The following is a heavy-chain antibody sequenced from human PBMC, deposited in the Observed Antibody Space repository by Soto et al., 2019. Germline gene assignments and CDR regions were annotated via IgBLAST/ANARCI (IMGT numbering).Heavy chain of an antibody. D-gene: IGHD4-17*01. CDR1: GGSISSGGYS. Sequence: SETLSLTCAVSGGSISSGGYSWSWIRQPPGKGLEWIGYIYHSGSTYYNPSLKSRVTISVDRSKNQFSLKLSSVTAADTAVYYCASGLVTTLHFWGQGTLVTVSS. CDR2: IYHSGST. CDR3: ASGLVTTLHF. V-gene: IGHV4-30-2*01. J-gene: IGHJ4*02.